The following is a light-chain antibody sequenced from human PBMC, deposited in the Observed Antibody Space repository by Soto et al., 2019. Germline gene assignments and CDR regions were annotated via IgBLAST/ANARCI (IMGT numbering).Light chain of an antibody. J-gene: IGLJ1*01. CDR1: SSDVGGYNY. CDR3: SSYTSSSHYV. V-gene: IGLV2-14*01. CDR2: DVS. Sequence: QSALTQPASVSGSPGQSITISCTGTSSDVGGYNYVSWYQQHPGKAPKLMIYDVSNRHSGVSNRFSGSKSGNTATLTISGLQDEDEADYYCSSYTSSSHYVFGTGTKLTVL.